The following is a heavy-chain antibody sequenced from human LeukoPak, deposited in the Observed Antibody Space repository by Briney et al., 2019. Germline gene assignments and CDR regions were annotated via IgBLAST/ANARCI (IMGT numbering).Heavy chain of an antibody. J-gene: IGHJ4*02. V-gene: IGHV4-38-2*01. CDR2: IYHSGST. CDR3: ARLSPEYYYDSSGYPNI. D-gene: IGHD3-22*01. CDR1: GYSISSGYY. Sequence: PSETLSLTCAVSGYSISSGYYWGWIRQPPGKGLEWSGSIYHSGSTYYNPSLKSRVTISVDTSKNQFSLKLSSVTAADTAVYYCARLSPEYYYDSSGYPNIWGQGTLVTVSS.